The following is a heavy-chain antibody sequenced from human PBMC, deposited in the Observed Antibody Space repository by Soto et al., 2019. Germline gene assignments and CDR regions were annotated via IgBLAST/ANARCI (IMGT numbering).Heavy chain of an antibody. CDR3: VCDDNRRY. J-gene: IGHJ4*02. CDR2: IGRTGIDR. Sequence: EVQLVESGGGLVKPGGSLRLSCAASGFSFSTSTMNWVRQAPGKGLEFVSSIGRTGIDRYYIDFVKGRFTISRDNAQNSLYLPMNSLRAGDTALYYCVCDDNRRYWGQGTLVTVSS. V-gene: IGHV3-21*01. CDR1: GFSFSTST. D-gene: IGHD1-1*01.